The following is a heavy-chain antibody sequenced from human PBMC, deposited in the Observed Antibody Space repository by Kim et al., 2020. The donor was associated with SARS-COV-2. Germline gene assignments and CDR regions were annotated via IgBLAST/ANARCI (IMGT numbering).Heavy chain of an antibody. V-gene: IGHV1-2*06. D-gene: IGHD3-10*01. Sequence: ASVKVSCKASGYTFTGYYMHWVRQAPGQGLEWMGRINPNSGGTNYVQKFQGRVTMTRDTSISTAYMELSRLRSDDTAVYYCARDADYYGSGSYYKVLAGWFDPWGQGTLVTVSS. CDR2: INPNSGGT. CDR3: ARDADYYGSGSYYKVLAGWFDP. J-gene: IGHJ5*02. CDR1: GYTFTGYY.